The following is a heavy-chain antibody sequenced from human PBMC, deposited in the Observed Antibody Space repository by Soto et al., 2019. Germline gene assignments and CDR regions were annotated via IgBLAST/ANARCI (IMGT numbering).Heavy chain of an antibody. CDR1: GYTFTSYY. V-gene: IGHV1-46*01. D-gene: IGHD3-10*01. CDR2: INPSGGST. CDR3: ATSIYTPRFGELLSAYYYYYGMDV. Sequence: QVQLVQSGAEVKKPGASVKVSCKASGYTFTSYYMHWVRQAPGQGLEWMGIINPSGGSTSYAQKFQGRVTMTRDTSTSTVYMELSSLRSEDTAVYYCATSIYTPRFGELLSAYYYYYGMDVWGQGTTVTVSS. J-gene: IGHJ6*02.